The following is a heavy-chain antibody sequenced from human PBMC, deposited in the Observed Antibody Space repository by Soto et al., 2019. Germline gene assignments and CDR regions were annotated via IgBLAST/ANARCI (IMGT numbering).Heavy chain of an antibody. CDR2: IYYSGST. Sequence: PSETLSLTCTVSGVSISSSSYYWGWIRQPPGKGLEWIGSIYYSGSTYYNPSLKSRVTISVDTSKNQFSLKLSSVTAADTAVYYCARPNTPGYSSGWFGNNWFDPWGQGTLVTVSS. V-gene: IGHV4-39*01. D-gene: IGHD6-19*01. CDR3: ARPNTPGYSSGWFGNNWFDP. J-gene: IGHJ5*02. CDR1: GVSISSSSYY.